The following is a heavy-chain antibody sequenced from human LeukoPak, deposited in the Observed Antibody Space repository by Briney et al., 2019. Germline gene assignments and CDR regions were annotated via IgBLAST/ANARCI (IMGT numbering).Heavy chain of an antibody. Sequence: SVKVSCKASGGTFSSYAISWVRQAPGQGLEWMGGIIPIFGTANYAQKFQGRVTITADESTSTAYMELSSLRSDDTAVYYCARDKALRYFDWLQNGMDVWGQGTTVTVSS. CDR2: IIPIFGTA. D-gene: IGHD3-9*01. CDR1: GGTFSSYA. J-gene: IGHJ6*02. V-gene: IGHV1-69*01. CDR3: ARDKALRYFDWLQNGMDV.